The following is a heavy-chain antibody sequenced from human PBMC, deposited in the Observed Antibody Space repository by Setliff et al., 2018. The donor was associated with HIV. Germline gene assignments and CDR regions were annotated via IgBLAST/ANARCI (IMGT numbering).Heavy chain of an antibody. V-gene: IGHV5-51*01. J-gene: IGHJ6*03. D-gene: IGHD6-19*01. CDR1: GYSFTSYW. CDR3: ARLGEQWLGGGYYYYMDV. Sequence: PGESLKISCKGSGYSFTSYWIGWVRQTPGKGLEWMGIIYPGDSDTRYSPSFQGQVTISADKSISTAYLQWSSLKASDTAMYYCARLGEQWLGGGYYYYMDVWGKGTTVTVSS. CDR2: IYPGDSDT.